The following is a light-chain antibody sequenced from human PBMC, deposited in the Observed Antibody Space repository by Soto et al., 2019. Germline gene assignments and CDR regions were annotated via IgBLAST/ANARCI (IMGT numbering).Light chain of an antibody. V-gene: IGLV2-14*03. CDR1: SSDIGAYNF. Sequence: QSALTKPAAVSGSPGQSITISCTGTSSDIGAYNFVSWYQQHPGKAPKLMLYDVNIRPSGVSNRFSGSKSGNMASLTISGLQAEDEADYYCTSWTTSTTMIFGGGTKLTVL. CDR3: TSWTTSTTMI. CDR2: DVN. J-gene: IGLJ2*01.